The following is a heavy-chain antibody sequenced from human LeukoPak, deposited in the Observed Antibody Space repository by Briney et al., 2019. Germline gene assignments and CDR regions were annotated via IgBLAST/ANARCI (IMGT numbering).Heavy chain of an antibody. V-gene: IGHV4-59*08. CDR1: GGSISSYY. J-gene: IGHJ4*02. CDR3: ARRRTILYCFDY. Sequence: SETLSLTCTVSGGSISSYYWSWIRQPPGKGLEWIGYIYYSGSTNYNPSLKSRVTTSVDTSKNQFSLKLSSVTAADTAVYYCARRRTILYCFDYWGQGTLVTVSS. CDR2: IYYSGST. D-gene: IGHD1-1*01.